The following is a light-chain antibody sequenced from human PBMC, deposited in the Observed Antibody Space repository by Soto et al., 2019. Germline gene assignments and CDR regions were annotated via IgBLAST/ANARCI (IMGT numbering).Light chain of an antibody. CDR2: DVT. CDR3: QVWDSSSDHYV. CDR1: ISDVAGYNY. Sequence: QSALTQPRSVSGSPGQSVTISCTGTISDVAGYNYVSWYQHHPDKAPKLLISDVTKRPSWVPDRFSGSNSGNTATLTISRVEAGDEADYYCQVWDSSSDHYVFGTGTKVTVL. J-gene: IGLJ1*01. V-gene: IGLV2-11*01.